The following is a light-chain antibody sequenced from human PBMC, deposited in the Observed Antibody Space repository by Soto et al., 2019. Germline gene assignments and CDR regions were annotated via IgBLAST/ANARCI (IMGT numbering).Light chain of an antibody. CDR3: SSYAGSVG. CDR1: SSDVGGYNY. CDR2: EVS. V-gene: IGLV2-8*01. J-gene: IGLJ2*01. Sequence: QSVLTQPPSASGSPGQSVTISCTGTSSDVGGYNYVSWYQQHPGKAPKLMIYEVSKRPSGVPDRFSGSKSGNTASLTVSGLQAEDEADYYCSSYAGSVGFGGGTQLTVL.